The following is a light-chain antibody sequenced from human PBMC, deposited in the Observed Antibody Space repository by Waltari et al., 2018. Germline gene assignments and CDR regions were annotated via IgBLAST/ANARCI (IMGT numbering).Light chain of an antibody. V-gene: IGKV1-39*01. Sequence: DIQMTQSPSSLSASVGDRVTITCRARQRITSYLNWYQQKPGRAPKVLIFAASSLQSGVPSRFSGSGSGTDFTLTISSLQPEDFATYFCQQSYSVPWTFGQGTKVEIK. CDR1: QRITSY. CDR3: QQSYSVPWT. CDR2: AAS. J-gene: IGKJ1*01.